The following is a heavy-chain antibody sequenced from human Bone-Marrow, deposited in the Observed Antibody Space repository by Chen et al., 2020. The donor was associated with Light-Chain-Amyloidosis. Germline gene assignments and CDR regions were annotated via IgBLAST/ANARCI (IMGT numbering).Heavy chain of an antibody. Sequence: EVQLVESGGGLVQPGRSLRLSCAPSGFRLDDYAMHWVRQAPGKGLEWVSGISWNSGTIGYADSVKCRFTISRDNVKNSLYLQMNSLRSEDTALYYCAKDTAGYYYYGMDVWGQGTTVTVSS. CDR2: ISWNSGTI. CDR1: GFRLDDYA. V-gene: IGHV3-9*01. CDR3: AKDTAGYYYYGMDV. J-gene: IGHJ6*02.